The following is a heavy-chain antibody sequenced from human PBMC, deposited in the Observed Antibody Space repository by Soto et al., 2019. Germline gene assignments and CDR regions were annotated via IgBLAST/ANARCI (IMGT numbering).Heavy chain of an antibody. Sequence: KPSETLSLTCAVSGVSLHNSHSFWGWIRQPPGKGLEFIGSVYYRGGGNYNQSLKSRVTVSIDTSNNQFSLRVNSVTAADTAVYYCGRVVEGATRHADFDSWGQGILVTVSS. CDR1: GVSLHNSHSF. D-gene: IGHD2-15*01. J-gene: IGHJ5*01. V-gene: IGHV4-39*01. CDR2: VYYRGGG. CDR3: GRVVEGATRHADFDS.